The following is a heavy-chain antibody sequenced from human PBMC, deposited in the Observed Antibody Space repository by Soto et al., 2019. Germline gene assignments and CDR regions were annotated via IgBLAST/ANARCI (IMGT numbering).Heavy chain of an antibody. CDR2: IYHSGST. Sequence: SETLSLTCTVSGGSISRYYWIWIRQPPGKGLEWIGYIYHSGSTYYNPSLKSRVTISVDRSKNQFSLKLSSVTAADTAVYYCARVWGYYFDYWGQGTLVTVSS. J-gene: IGHJ4*02. V-gene: IGHV4-59*01. CDR1: GGSISRYY. D-gene: IGHD3-10*01. CDR3: ARVWGYYFDY.